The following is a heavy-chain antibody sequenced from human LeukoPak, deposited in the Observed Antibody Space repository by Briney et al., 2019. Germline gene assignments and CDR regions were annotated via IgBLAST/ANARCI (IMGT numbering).Heavy chain of an antibody. Sequence: PGGSLRLSCAASGFTFSSYSMNWVRQAPGKGLEWVSSISSSSSYIYYADSVKGRFTISRDNAKSSLYLQMNSLRAEDTAVYYCARDRGKYYDILTEADGMDVWGQGTTVTVSS. V-gene: IGHV3-21*01. CDR3: ARDRGKYYDILTEADGMDV. CDR1: GFTFSSYS. J-gene: IGHJ6*02. CDR2: ISSSSSYI. D-gene: IGHD3-9*01.